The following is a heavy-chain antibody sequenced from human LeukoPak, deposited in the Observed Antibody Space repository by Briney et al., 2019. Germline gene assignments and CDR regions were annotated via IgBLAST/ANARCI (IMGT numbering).Heavy chain of an antibody. CDR1: GYTFTSYD. J-gene: IGHJ6*03. CDR2: MNPNSGNT. D-gene: IGHD3-10*01. Sequence: ASVKVSCKASGYTFTSYDINWVRQATGQGLEWMGWMNPNSGNTGYAQKFQGRVTMTRNTSISTAYMELSSLRSEDTAVYYCARGSMVRADYYYYYYMDVWGKGTTVTISS. CDR3: ARGSMVRADYYYYYYMDV. V-gene: IGHV1-8*01.